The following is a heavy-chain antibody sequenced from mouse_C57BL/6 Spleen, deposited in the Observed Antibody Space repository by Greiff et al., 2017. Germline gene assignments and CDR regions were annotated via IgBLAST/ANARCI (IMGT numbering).Heavy chain of an antibody. J-gene: IGHJ4*01. D-gene: IGHD1-1*02. CDR2: IYPGSGST. Sequence: QVPLQQPGAELVKPGASVKMSCTASGYTFTSYWITWVKQRPGQGLEWIGDIYPGSGSTNYNEKFKSKATLTVDTSSSTAYMQLSSLTSEDSAVYYCARGGLWPLYAMDYWGQGTSVTVSS. V-gene: IGHV1-55*01. CDR1: GYTFTSYW. CDR3: ARGGLWPLYAMDY.